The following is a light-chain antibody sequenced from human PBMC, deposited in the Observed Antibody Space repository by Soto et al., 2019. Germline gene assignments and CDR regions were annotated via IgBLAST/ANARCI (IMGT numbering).Light chain of an antibody. CDR2: EVS. CDR1: SSDVGAYNF. CDR3: SSYTSSSTLV. V-gene: IGLV2-14*01. Sequence: QSALTQPASVSGSPGQSISISCTGTSSDVGAYNFVSWYQQHPGKAPKLMIYEVSNRPSGVFNRFSGSKSGNTASLTISGLQAEDEADYYCSSYTSSSTLVFGTGTKLTVL. J-gene: IGLJ1*01.